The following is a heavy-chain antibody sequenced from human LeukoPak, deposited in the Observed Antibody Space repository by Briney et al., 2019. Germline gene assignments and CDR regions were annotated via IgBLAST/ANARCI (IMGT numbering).Heavy chain of an antibody. Sequence: SETLSLTCTVSGDSINSYFWSWIRQPPGKGLEWIGYIHSSGGTNYNPSLKSRVIISVDTSKNQFSLILNSVTAADTAVYYCARQRSSGPLDAFDIWGQGTMVTVSS. CDR1: GDSINSYF. CDR3: ARQRSSGPLDAFDI. J-gene: IGHJ3*02. CDR2: IHSSGGT. D-gene: IGHD6-19*01. V-gene: IGHV4-59*08.